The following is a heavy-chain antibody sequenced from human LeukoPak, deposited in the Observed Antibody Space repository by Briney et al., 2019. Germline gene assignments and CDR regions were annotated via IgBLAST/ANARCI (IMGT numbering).Heavy chain of an antibody. V-gene: IGHV3-21*01. CDR3: ARPHPRTVFGVFSYYYGMDV. CDR1: GFTFSSYA. Sequence: GGSLRLSCAASGFTFSSYAMSWVRQAPGKGLEWVSPISSSSTYIYYADSVKGRFIISRDNAKNSLYLQMNSLRAEDTAVYYCARPHPRTVFGVFSYYYGMDVWGQGTTVTVSS. CDR2: ISSSSTYI. D-gene: IGHD3-3*01. J-gene: IGHJ6*02.